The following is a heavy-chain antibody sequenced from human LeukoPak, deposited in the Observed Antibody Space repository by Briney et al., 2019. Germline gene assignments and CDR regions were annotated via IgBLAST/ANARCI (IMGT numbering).Heavy chain of an antibody. V-gene: IGHV4-39*07. CDR2: INHSGST. CDR1: GGSIRSSYYY. Sequence: SETLSLTCTVSGGSIRSSYYYWGWIRQPPGKGLEWIGEINHSGSTNYNPSLKSRVTISVDTSKNQFSLKLSSVTAADTAVYYCARFRNLIYFDYWGQGTLVTVSS. J-gene: IGHJ4*02. CDR3: ARFRNLIYFDY.